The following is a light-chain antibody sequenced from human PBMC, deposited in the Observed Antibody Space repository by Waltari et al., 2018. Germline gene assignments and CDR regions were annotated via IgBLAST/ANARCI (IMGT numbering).Light chain of an antibody. CDR2: KAS. CDR3: QQYNSYWT. V-gene: IGKV1-5*03. J-gene: IGKJ1*01. Sequence: DIQMTQSPSTLSASVGARVTITCRASQSISSWLAWYQQKPGTAPKLLIYKASTLESGVPSRFSGSGSGTEFTLTISSLHPDDFATYYCQQYNSYWTFGQGTKVEIK. CDR1: QSISSW.